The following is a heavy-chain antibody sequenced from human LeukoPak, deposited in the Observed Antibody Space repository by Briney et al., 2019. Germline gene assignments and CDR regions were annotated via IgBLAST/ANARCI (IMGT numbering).Heavy chain of an antibody. V-gene: IGHV3-74*01. Sequence: GGCLRLSCTASVFSFSGHRMHWARQLPGKGLVWVSRISPTGSTISYAHYVQGRFTVSRDNAKNTLYLQVNNLRAEDTAVYYCARGPNSNWSGLDFWGQGTLLTVS. J-gene: IGHJ4*02. CDR1: VFSFSGHR. CDR3: ARGPNSNWSGLDF. CDR2: ISPTGSTI. D-gene: IGHD6-6*01.